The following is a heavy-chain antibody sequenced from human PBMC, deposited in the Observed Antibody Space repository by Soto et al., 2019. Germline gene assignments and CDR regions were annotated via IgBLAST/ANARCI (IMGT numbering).Heavy chain of an antibody. CDR1: GGSISSGGYY. V-gene: IGHV4-31*03. Sequence: TLSLTCTVSGGSISSGGYYWSWIRQHPGKGLEWIGYIYYSGSTYYNPSLKSRVTISVDTSKNQFSLKLSSVTAADTAVYYCARDARGYSYGTDYYYYYGMDVWGQGTTVTVSS. J-gene: IGHJ6*02. D-gene: IGHD5-18*01. CDR2: IYYSGST. CDR3: ARDARGYSYGTDYYYYYGMDV.